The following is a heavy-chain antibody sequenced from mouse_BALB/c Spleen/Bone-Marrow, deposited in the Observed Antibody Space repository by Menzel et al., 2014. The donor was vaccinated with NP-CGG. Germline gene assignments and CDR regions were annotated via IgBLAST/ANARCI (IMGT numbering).Heavy chain of an antibody. J-gene: IGHJ4*01. CDR2: IDPANGNT. CDR3: ARWEYYAMDY. CDR1: GFNIKDTY. D-gene: IGHD4-1*01. V-gene: IGHV14-3*02. Sequence: EVQLQQSGAELVKPGASVKLSCTASGFNIKDTYMHWVKQRPEQGLEWIGRIDPANGNTKYDPKFQGKATITADTSSNTAYLQVSSMTSEDTAVCYCARWEYYAMDYWGQGTSVTVSS.